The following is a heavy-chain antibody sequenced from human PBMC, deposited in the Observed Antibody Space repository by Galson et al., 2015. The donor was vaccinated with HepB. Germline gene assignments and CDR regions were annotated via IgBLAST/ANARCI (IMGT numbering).Heavy chain of an antibody. V-gene: IGHV3-23*01. D-gene: IGHD3-16*01. CDR1: GFTFTNHV. Sequence: SLRLSCAGSGFTFTNHVMNWVRQAPGKGLEWVSGISGRGGRTYYADSVKGRLTVSRENSKSTVYLQMNSLRAEDTAVYYCARARDDYVGSFDVWGQGTMVSVSS. CDR2: ISGRGGRT. J-gene: IGHJ3*01. CDR3: ARARDDYVGSFDV.